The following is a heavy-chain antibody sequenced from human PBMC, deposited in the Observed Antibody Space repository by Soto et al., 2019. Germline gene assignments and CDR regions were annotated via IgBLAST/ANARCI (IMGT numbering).Heavy chain of an antibody. V-gene: IGHV5-10-1*03. CDR1: GYTFTSHF. D-gene: IGHD2-21*01. CDR3: ARHIGSWWGIGDT. J-gene: IGHJ1*01. CDR2: IDPSDSYT. Sequence: DVQLVQSGAEVKKPGESLRISCQAFGYTFTSHFITWVRQMPGKGLEWVGRIDPSDSYTNYNPSFQGHVSMSLDKSMSIAYLQWTSLKASDTAMYYCARHIGSWWGIGDTWGQGTLVNVSS.